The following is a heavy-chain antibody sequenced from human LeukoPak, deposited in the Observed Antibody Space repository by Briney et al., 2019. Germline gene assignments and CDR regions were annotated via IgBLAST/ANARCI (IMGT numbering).Heavy chain of an antibody. CDR1: GYTFTGYY. J-gene: IGHJ4*02. CDR3: ARVSGTLYLDY. CDR2: INPSGGST. V-gene: IGHV1-46*01. D-gene: IGHD1-1*01. Sequence: ASVKVSCKASGYTFTGYYMHWVRQAPGQGLEWMGIINPSGGSTSYAQKFQGRVTMTRDMSTRTVYMELSSLRSEDTAVYYCARVSGTLYLDYWGQGTLVTVS.